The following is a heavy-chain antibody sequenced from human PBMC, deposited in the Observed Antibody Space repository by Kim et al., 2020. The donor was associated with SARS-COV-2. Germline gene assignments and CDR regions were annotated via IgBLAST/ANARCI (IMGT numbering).Heavy chain of an antibody. Sequence: SVKVSCKASGGTFSSYAISWVRQAPGQGLEWMGGIIPIFGTANYAQKFQGRVTITADESTSTAYMELSSLRSEDTAVYYCARGGGDCYSRGDCGNWFDPWGQGTLVTVSS. D-gene: IGHD2-21*02. CDR3: ARGGGDCYSRGDCGNWFDP. CDR1: GGTFSSYA. CDR2: IIPIFGTA. V-gene: IGHV1-69*13. J-gene: IGHJ5*02.